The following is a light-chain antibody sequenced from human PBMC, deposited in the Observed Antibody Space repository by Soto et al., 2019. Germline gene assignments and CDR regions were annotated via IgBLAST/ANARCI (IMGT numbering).Light chain of an antibody. CDR2: DIF. CDR3: HQRSNWPPWT. V-gene: IGKV3-11*01. Sequence: EIVMTQSPATLSVSPGERATLSCRASQSVGSDLAWYQQKPGQAPRLVIYDIFTRATGVPARFSGSGSGTDFTLTISSLEPEDFAVYYCHQRSNWPPWTFGQGTKVEIK. J-gene: IGKJ1*01. CDR1: QSVGSD.